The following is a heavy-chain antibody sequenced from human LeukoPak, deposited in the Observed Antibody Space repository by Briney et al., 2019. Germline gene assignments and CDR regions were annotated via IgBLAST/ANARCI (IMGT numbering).Heavy chain of an antibody. CDR2: ISSSSSYI. V-gene: IGHV3-21*01. J-gene: IGHJ6*02. Sequence: GGSLRLSCAASGFTFSSYSMNWVRQAPGKGLEWVSSISSSSSYIYYADSVKGRFIISRDNAKNSLYLQMNSLRAEDTAVYYCASLRVQPRRGPSMDVWGQGTTVTVSS. CDR1: GFTFSSYS. CDR3: ASLRVQPRRGPSMDV.